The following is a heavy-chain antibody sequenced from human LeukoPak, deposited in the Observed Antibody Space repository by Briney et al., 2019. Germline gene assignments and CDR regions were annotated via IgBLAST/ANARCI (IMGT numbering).Heavy chain of an antibody. D-gene: IGHD6-13*01. Sequence: GSLRLSCAASGFTFSSYSMNWVRQPPGKGLEWIGSIYYSGSTYYNPSLKSRVTISVDTSKNQFSLKLSSVTAADTAVYYCASRSSWYGGAWFDYWGQGTLVTVSS. CDR3: ASRSSWYGGAWFDY. V-gene: IGHV4-39*01. CDR1: GFTFSSYSMN. J-gene: IGHJ4*02. CDR2: IYYSGST.